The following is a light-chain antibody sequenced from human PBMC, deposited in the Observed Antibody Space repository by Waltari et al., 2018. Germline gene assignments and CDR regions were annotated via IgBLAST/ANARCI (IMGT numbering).Light chain of an antibody. CDR2: KAS. CDR1: QSISVW. J-gene: IGKJ4*01. CDR3: QQYDADSALT. V-gene: IGKV1-5*03. Sequence: DIQMTQSPSTVSASVGDKVNITCRASQSISVWLAWYQQKPGKPPKLLIYKASTLETGVPSRFTGSGSGTEFTLTITSLQPDDFATYFCQQYDADSALTFGEGTQVEMK.